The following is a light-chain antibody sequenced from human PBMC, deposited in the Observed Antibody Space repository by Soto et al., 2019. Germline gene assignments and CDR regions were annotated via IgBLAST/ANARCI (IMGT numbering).Light chain of an antibody. J-gene: IGKJ1*01. CDR3: LQAYNYPWT. CDR1: QDIGND. Sequence: AIPMTQSPSSLYASVGDRVTISCRASQDIGNDLGWYQQKPGKAPELLIYLSSTLQSGAPSRFSGSGSGTDFTLTISSLQPEDFATYYCLQAYNYPWTFGQGTKVEI. V-gene: IGKV1-6*01. CDR2: LSS.